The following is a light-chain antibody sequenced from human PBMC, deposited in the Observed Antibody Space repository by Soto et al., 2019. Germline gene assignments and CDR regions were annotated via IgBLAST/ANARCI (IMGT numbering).Light chain of an antibody. Sequence: EIVMTQSPATLSVSPGERATLSYRASQSVSSNLAWYQQKPGQTPRLLIYDASSRATGIPARFSGSGSGKDFTLTISSLQSEDFAVYYCQQFNNWPLTFGGGTNVEIK. CDR2: DAS. CDR3: QQFNNWPLT. J-gene: IGKJ4*01. CDR1: QSVSSN. V-gene: IGKV3-15*01.